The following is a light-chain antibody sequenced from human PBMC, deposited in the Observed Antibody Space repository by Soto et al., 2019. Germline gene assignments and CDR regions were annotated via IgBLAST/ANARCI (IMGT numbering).Light chain of an antibody. CDR1: QSVSSNY. J-gene: IGKJ1*01. CDR2: DTS. CDR3: QQYGRSPAWT. V-gene: IGKV3-20*01. Sequence: EIVLTQSPGTLSLSPGERATLSCRASQSVSSNYLAWYQQKPGQAPRLLIYDTSSRATGIPDRFSGSGSGTDFTLTISRLEPEDFAVYYCQQYGRSPAWTFGQGTKVEL.